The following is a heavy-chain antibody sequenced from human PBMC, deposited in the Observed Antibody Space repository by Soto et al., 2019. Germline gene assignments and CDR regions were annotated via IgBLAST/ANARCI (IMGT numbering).Heavy chain of an antibody. CDR1: GVSISDTSYY. D-gene: IGHD6-13*01. CDR3: ARLYPQLDFDY. Sequence: SETLSLTCTVSGVSISDTSYYWGWIRQPPGKGLEWIGTIYYSGSTYYSPSLKSRVTMSVDTSKNQFSLKLISVTAADTAVYYCARLYPQLDFDYWGQGTLVTVSS. V-gene: IGHV4-39*01. J-gene: IGHJ4*02. CDR2: IYYSGST.